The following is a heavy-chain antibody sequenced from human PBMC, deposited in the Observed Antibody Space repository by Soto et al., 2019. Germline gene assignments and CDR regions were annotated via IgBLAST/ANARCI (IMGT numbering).Heavy chain of an antibody. CDR2: IYYSGST. V-gene: IGHV4-31*03. CDR3: ARGAPEYQLLWVGCWFDP. Sequence: SETLSLTCTVSGGSISSGGYYWSWIRQHPGKGLEWIGYIYYSGSTYYNPSLKSRVTISVDTSKNQFSLKLSSVTAADTAVYYCARGAPEYQLLWVGCWFDPWGQGTLVTVSS. CDR1: GGSISSGGYY. J-gene: IGHJ5*02. D-gene: IGHD2-2*01.